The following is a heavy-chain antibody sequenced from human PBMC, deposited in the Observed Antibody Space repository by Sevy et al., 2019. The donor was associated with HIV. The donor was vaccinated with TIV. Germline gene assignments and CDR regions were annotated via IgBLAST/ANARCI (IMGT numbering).Heavy chain of an antibody. J-gene: IGHJ4*02. D-gene: IGHD4-17*01. CDR1: GFTFTTYT. CDR2: ISSSSSSI. CDR3: ARDEQTYGDYDYFDY. Sequence: GGSLRLSCTASGFTFTTYTMNWVRQAPGKGLEWVAYISSSSSSIFYADSLKGRFTISRDNAKNSLYLQMNDLRAEDTAVYYCARDEQTYGDYDYFDYWGQGTLVTVFS. V-gene: IGHV3-48*01.